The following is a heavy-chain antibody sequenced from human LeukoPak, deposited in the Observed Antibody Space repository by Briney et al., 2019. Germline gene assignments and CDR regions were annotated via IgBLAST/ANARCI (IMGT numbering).Heavy chain of an antibody. CDR3: AKDRFILGYCSGGSCYS. CDR2: ISGSGGST. CDR1: GFTFSSYA. V-gene: IGHV3-23*01. Sequence: GGSLRLSCAASGFTFSSYAMSWVRQAPGKGLEWVSAISGSGGSTYYADSVKGRFTISRDNSKNTLYLQMNSLRAEDTAVYYCAKDRFILGYCSGGSCYSWGQGTLVTVSS. J-gene: IGHJ4*02. D-gene: IGHD2-15*01.